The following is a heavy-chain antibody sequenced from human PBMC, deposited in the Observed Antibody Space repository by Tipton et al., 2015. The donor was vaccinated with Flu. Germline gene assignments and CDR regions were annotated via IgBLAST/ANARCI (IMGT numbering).Heavy chain of an antibody. CDR1: GASISSSGYY. Sequence: TLSLTCSVSGASISSSGYYWTWIRQQPGMGLEWMGYISDSGKTYYNPSLNSRVTISLDTSKNQFSLVMNSVTAADTAVYYCARVRGADYAYGMDVWGQGTTVIVSS. CDR2: ISDSGKT. CDR3: ARVRGADYAYGMDV. J-gene: IGHJ6*02. D-gene: IGHD1-26*01. V-gene: IGHV4-31*03.